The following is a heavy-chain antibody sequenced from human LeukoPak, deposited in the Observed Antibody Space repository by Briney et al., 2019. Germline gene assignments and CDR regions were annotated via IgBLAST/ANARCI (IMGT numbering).Heavy chain of an antibody. V-gene: IGHV4-59*12. D-gene: IGHD3-22*01. Sequence: TASETLSLTCTVSGGSISSYYWSWIRQPPGKGLEWIGYIYYSGSTNYNPSLKSRVTISVDTSKNQFSLKLSSVTAADTAVYYCARVVAYYDSSGYSSALYYFDYWGQGTLVTVSS. CDR1: GGSISSYY. CDR3: ARVVAYYDSSGYSSALYYFDY. J-gene: IGHJ4*02. CDR2: IYYSGST.